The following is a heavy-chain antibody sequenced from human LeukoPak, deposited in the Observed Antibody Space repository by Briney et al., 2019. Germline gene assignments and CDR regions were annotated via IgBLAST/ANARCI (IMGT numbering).Heavy chain of an antibody. CDR3: ARGGSILRGVRSWFDP. Sequence: PGKSLRLSCEASGFTFRSFAVNWVRQAPGKGLESVALISYDGNIEYYADSVKGRFTISRDNSNNTLFLQMSSLRAEDTAVYYCARGGSILRGVRSWFDPWGQGTLVIVSS. CDR2: ISYDGNIE. D-gene: IGHD3-10*01. V-gene: IGHV3-30*04. CDR1: GFTFRSFA. J-gene: IGHJ5*02.